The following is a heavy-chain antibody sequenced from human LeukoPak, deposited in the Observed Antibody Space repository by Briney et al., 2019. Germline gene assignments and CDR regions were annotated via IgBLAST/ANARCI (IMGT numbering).Heavy chain of an antibody. V-gene: IGHV4-34*01. CDR2: IHYSGSA. CDR1: GGSFSGYY. J-gene: IGHJ6*03. D-gene: IGHD2-2*01. Sequence: SETLSLTCAVYGGSFSGYYWTWIRQPPGKGQEWIGEIHYSGSATYNPSLKSRVTISVDTSKNQFSLKMNSVTAADTAVYYCARVVVPAAPYYYMDAWGKGTTVTVSS. CDR3: ARVVVPAAPYYYMDA.